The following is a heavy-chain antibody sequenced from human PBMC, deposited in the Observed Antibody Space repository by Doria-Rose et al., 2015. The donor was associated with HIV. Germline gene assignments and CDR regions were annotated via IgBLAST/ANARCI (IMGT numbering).Heavy chain of an antibody. Sequence: QATLKESGPVLVKPAETLTLTCTVSGVSLSSPGMGVSWIRQPPGKALEWLANTVSADERSYKTSLRSRLTISRGTSKSQVVLTTTDMDPVDTATYYCARIRSSRWYHKYYFDFWGQGTLVIVSA. D-gene: IGHD6-13*01. CDR1: GVSLSSPGMG. CDR2: TVSADER. CDR3: ARIRSSRWYHKYYFDF. V-gene: IGHV2-26*01. J-gene: IGHJ4*02.